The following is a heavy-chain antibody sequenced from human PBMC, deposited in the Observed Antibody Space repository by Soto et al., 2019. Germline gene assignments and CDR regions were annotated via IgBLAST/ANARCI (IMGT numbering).Heavy chain of an antibody. CDR2: INHSGST. V-gene: IGHV4-34*01. J-gene: IGHJ4*02. D-gene: IGHD6-6*01. CDR1: GGSFSGYY. Sequence: QVQLQQWGAGLLKPSETLSLTCAVYGGSFSGYYWSWVRQPPGKGLEWIGQINHSGSTNYNPSLKRRVTISVDTSKNQFSLKLSSVTAADTAVYYCARTSRFDSWGQGTLVTVSS. CDR3: ARTSRFDS.